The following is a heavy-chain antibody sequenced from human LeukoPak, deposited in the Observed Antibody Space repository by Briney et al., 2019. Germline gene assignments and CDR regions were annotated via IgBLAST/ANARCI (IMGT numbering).Heavy chain of an antibody. V-gene: IGHV3-23*01. CDR1: GFTFSSYA. CDR2: ISGSGGST. J-gene: IGHJ4*02. CDR3: ARESEDMTTVVIYFDY. Sequence: GGSLRLSCAASGFTFSSYAMSWVRQAPGKGLEWVSAISGSGGSTYYADSVKGRFTISRDNSKNTLYLQMNSLRAEDTAVYYCARESEDMTTVVIYFDYWGQGTLVTVSS. D-gene: IGHD4-23*01.